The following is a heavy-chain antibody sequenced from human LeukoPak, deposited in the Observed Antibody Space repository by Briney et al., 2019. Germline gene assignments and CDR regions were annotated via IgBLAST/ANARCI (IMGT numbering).Heavy chain of an antibody. V-gene: IGHV3-33*01. J-gene: IGHJ4*02. CDR2: IWYDGGIK. CDR3: ARDRGVTLTLL. D-gene: IGHD3-10*01. CDR1: GFSFGFNTYG. Sequence: GGSLRLSCVASGFSFGFNTYGMQWVRQTPGKGLEWVAVIWYDGGIKYYGDAVKGRFTISRDNSKNTLYLQMDSLRAEDTAVYYCARDRGVTLTLLWGQGTLVTVSS.